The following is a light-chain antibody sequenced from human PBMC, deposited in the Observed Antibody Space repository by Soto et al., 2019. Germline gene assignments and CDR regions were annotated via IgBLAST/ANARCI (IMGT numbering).Light chain of an antibody. J-gene: IGLJ1*01. CDR2: AVT. Sequence: QSALTQPASVSGSPGQSITISCTGTRIDVGAYNYVSWYQQYPGKAPKLIIYAVTDRPSGVSHRFSGSKSGNTASLTISGLQAEDEADYYCSSYTTSSTRVFGTGTKVTV. CDR3: SSYTTSSTRV. V-gene: IGLV2-14*01. CDR1: RIDVGAYNY.